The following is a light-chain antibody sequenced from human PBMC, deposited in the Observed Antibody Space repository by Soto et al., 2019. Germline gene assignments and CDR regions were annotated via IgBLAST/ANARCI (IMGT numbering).Light chain of an antibody. J-gene: IGLJ1*01. CDR3: SSYAGSNRV. CDR2: EVS. V-gene: IGLV2-8*01. CDR1: SSDVGGYNY. Sequence: QSALTQPPSASGSPGQSVTISCTGTSSDVGGYNYVSWYQQHPGKAPKLMIYEVSKRPSGVHDRFSGSKSGNTASLTVSGRQAEDEADYYCSSYAGSNRVFGTGTKLTVL.